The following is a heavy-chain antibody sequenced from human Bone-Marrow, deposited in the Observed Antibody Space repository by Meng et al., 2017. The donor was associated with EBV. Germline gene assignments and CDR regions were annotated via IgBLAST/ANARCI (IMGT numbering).Heavy chain of an antibody. CDR3: ASRVDGTYSGFDY. V-gene: IGHV4-4*02. Sequence: QVQLQESGPGLVKPSGTPARTCAVSGGSISSNRWWGWVRQPPGKGLEWIGEIFHAGTGYFNPSLKSRVTILMVTSRNQVSLGLTSVTAADTAVYYCASRVDGTYSGFDYWGQGSLVTVAS. J-gene: IGHJ4*02. D-gene: IGHD1-26*01. CDR1: GGSISSNRW. CDR2: IFHAGTG.